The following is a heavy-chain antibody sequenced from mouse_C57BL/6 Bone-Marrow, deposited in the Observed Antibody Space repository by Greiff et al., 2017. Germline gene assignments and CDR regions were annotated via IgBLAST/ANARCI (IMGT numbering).Heavy chain of an antibody. CDR3: ARERGVYYGSSHWYFDV. D-gene: IGHD1-1*01. J-gene: IGHJ1*03. V-gene: IGHV5-4*01. CDR1: GFTFSSYA. Sequence: EVKLVESGGGLVKPGGSLKLSCAASGFTFSSYAMSWVRQTPEKRLEWVATISDGGSYTYYPDNVKGRFTISRDNAKNNLYLQMSHLKSEDTAMYYCARERGVYYGSSHWYFDVWGTGTTVTVSS. CDR2: ISDGGSYT.